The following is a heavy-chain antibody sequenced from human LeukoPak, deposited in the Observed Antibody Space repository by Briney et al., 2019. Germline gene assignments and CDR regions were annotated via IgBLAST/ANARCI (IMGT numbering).Heavy chain of an antibody. J-gene: IGHJ4*02. Sequence: GGSLRLSCAASGFTFSDYYMSWIRQASGKGLEWVSYISSSGSTIYYADSVKGRFTISRDNAKNSLYLQMNSLRAEDTAVYYCARDRPDIVVVVAAHEDYWGQGTLVTVSS. CDR3: ARDRPDIVVVVAAHEDY. D-gene: IGHD2-15*01. CDR2: ISSSGSTI. CDR1: GFTFSDYY. V-gene: IGHV3-11*04.